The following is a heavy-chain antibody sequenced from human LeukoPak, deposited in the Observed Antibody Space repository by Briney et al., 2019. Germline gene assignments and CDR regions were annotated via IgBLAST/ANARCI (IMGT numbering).Heavy chain of an antibody. J-gene: IGHJ6*03. CDR2: ISGSGGST. CDR3: AKEGGYSSSSEYYYYMDV. Sequence: GGSLRLSCAASGFTFSSYAMSWVRQAPGKGLEWVSAISGSGGSTYYADSVKGRFTISRDNSKNTLYLQMNSLRAEDTAVYYCAKEGGYSSSSEYYYYMDVWGKGTTVTVSS. CDR1: GFTFSSYA. V-gene: IGHV3-23*01. D-gene: IGHD6-6*01.